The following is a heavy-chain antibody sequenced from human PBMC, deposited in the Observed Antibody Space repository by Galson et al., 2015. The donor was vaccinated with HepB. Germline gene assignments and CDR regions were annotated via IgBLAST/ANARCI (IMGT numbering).Heavy chain of an antibody. J-gene: IGHJ4*02. CDR2: ISSSSSTI. D-gene: IGHD6-6*01. V-gene: IGHV3-48*01. Sequence: SLRLSCAASGFTFSSYSMNWVRQAPGKGLEWVSYISSSSSTIYYADSVKGRFTISRDNAKNSLYLQMNSLRAEDTAVYYCARVWGRPRYSSSSGTDYWGQGTLVTVSS. CDR1: GFTFSSYS. CDR3: ARVWGRPRYSSSSGTDY.